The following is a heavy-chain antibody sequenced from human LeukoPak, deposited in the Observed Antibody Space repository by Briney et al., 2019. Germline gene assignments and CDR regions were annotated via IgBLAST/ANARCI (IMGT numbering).Heavy chain of an antibody. D-gene: IGHD6-13*01. CDR1: GFTFSSYS. CDR2: ISSSSSYI. V-gene: IGHV3-21*04. Sequence: GGSLRLSCAASGFTFSSYSMNWVRQAPGKGLEWVSSISSSSSYIYYADSVKGRFTISRDNAKNSLYLQMNSLRAEDTALYYCAKDTKQQLVEVFDYWGQGTLVTVSS. CDR3: AKDTKQQLVEVFDY. J-gene: IGHJ4*02.